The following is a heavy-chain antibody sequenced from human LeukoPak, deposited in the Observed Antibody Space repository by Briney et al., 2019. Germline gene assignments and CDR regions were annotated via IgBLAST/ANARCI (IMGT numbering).Heavy chain of an antibody. Sequence: GGSLRLSCAASGFTFSSYAMSWVRQAPGKGLEWVSTITASGESTYSADSVQGRFTISGDNSKNTLSLQMNSLRAEDTAVYYCAKDVQIGSRTSCFDYWGQGTLVTVSA. V-gene: IGHV3-23*01. D-gene: IGHD2-2*01. CDR3: AKDVQIGSRTSCFDY. CDR1: GFTFSSYA. CDR2: ITASGEST. J-gene: IGHJ4*02.